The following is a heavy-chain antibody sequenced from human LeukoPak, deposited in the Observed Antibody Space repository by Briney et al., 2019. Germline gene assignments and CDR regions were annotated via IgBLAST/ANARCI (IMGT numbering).Heavy chain of an antibody. V-gene: IGHV3-7*01. CDR2: IKQDGSEK. D-gene: IGHD2-2*01. J-gene: IGHJ6*02. Sequence: GGSLRLSCAASGFTFSSYWMSWVRQAPGKGLEWVANIKQDGSEKYYVDSVKGRFTISRDNAKNSLYLQMNSLRAEDTAVYYCASSYCSSTSRYYYYYGMDVWGQGTTVTVSS. CDR3: ASSYCSSTSRYYYYYGMDV. CDR1: GFTFSSYW.